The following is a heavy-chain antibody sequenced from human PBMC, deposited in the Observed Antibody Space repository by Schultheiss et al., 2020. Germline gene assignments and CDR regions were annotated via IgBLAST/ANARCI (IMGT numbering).Heavy chain of an antibody. CDR1: GYTFTSYY. D-gene: IGHD4-11*01. V-gene: IGHV1-46*01. Sequence: ASVKVSCKASGYTFTSYYMHWVRQAPGQGLEWMGIINPSGGSTSYAQKFQGRVTMTRDTSTSTVYMELSSLRSEDTAVYYCARGRMTTVTHYYYGMDVWGQGTTVTVSS. J-gene: IGHJ6*02. CDR2: INPSGGST. CDR3: ARGRMTTVTHYYYGMDV.